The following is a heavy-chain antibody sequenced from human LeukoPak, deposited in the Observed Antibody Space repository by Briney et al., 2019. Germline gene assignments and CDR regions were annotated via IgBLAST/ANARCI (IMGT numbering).Heavy chain of an antibody. CDR1: GGSFSGYY. J-gene: IGHJ4*02. V-gene: IGHV4-34*01. CDR3: MSGSYYVFDY. CDR2: INHSGST. Sequence: KTSETLSLTCAVYGGSFSGYYWSWIRQPPGKGLEWIGEINHSGSTNYNPSLKSRVTISVDTSKNQFSLKLSSVTAADTAVYYCMSGSYYVFDYWGQGTLVTVSS. D-gene: IGHD1-26*01.